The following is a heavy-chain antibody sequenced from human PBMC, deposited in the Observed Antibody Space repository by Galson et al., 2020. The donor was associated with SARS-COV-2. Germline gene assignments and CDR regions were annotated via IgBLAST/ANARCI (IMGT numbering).Heavy chain of an antibody. CDR1: GFTFSDHY. J-gene: IGHJ6*02. D-gene: IGHD3-16*01. Sequence: TGGSLRLSCAASGFTFSDHYMDWVRQAPGKGLEWVGRTRNKANSYTTEYAASVKGRFTISRDDSKNSLYLQMNSLKTEDTAVYYCAREDGGGQMPGEYYYYGMDVWGQGTTVTVSS. V-gene: IGHV3-72*01. CDR2: TRNKANSYTT. CDR3: AREDGGGQMPGEYYYYGMDV.